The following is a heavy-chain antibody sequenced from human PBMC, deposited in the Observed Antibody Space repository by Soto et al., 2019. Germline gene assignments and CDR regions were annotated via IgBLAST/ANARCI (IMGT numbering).Heavy chain of an antibody. J-gene: IGHJ3*02. Sequence: ASVKVSCKASGYTFTSYGISWVRQAPGQGLEWMGWISAYNGNTNYAQKLQGRVTMTTDTSTSTAYMELRSLRSDDTAVYYCAGATRTHYYDSSGYPLEAFDIWGQGTMVTVSS. V-gene: IGHV1-18*04. CDR1: GYTFTSYG. CDR2: ISAYNGNT. D-gene: IGHD3-22*01. CDR3: AGATRTHYYDSSGYPLEAFDI.